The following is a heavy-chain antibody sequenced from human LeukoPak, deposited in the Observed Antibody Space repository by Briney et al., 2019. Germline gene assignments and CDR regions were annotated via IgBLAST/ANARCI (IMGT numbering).Heavy chain of an antibody. V-gene: IGHV3-49*04. J-gene: IGHJ6*04. D-gene: IGHD5-12*01. CDR3: TREGYSGYDRPYYYGMDV. Sequence: GGSLRLSCTASGFTFGDYAMSWVRQAPGKGLEWVGFIRSKAYGGTTEYAASVKGRFTISRDDSKSIAYLQMNSLKTEDTAVYYCTREGYSGYDRPYYYGMDVWGKGTTVTVSS. CDR1: GFTFGDYA. CDR2: IRSKAYGGTT.